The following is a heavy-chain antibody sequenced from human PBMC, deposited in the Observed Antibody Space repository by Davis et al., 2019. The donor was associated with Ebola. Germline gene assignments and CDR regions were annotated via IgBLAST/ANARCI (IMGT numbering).Heavy chain of an antibody. CDR3: ARDDWNQNWFDP. CDR2: INPSGGSA. CDR1: GYTFTSYC. J-gene: IGHJ5*02. D-gene: IGHD1-1*01. Sequence: ASVKVSCMASGYTFTSYCMHWVRQAPGHGLEWMGIINPSGGSANYAQKFQGRVTMTRDTSTSTVYMELSSLRSEDTAVYYCARDDWNQNWFDPWGQGTLVTVSS. V-gene: IGHV1-46*01.